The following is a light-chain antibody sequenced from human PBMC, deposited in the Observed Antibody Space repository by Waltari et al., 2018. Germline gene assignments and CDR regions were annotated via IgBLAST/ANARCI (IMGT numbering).Light chain of an antibody. V-gene: IGKV1-5*03. CDR1: QTISPW. CDR2: KTS. Sequence: DIQMTQSPSTLSASVGDRVPITCRAGQTISPWLAWYQQKPGKAPKILIYKTSLLQSGVPSRFSGSGSGTEFTLTISSLQPNDFATYYCQQYKTYSTFGGGTRVEIK. J-gene: IGKJ4*01. CDR3: QQYKTYST.